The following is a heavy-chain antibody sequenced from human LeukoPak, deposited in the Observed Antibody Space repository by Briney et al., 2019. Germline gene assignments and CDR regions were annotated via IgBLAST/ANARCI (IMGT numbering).Heavy chain of an antibody. CDR3: AKSGIVVALTPFFDY. Sequence: GGSLRLSCAASGFTFSSYGMHWVRQAPGKGLEWVAVISYDGSNKYYADSVKGRFTISRDNSKNTLYLQMNSLRAEDTAVYYCAKSGIVVALTPFFDYWGQGTLVTVSS. CDR2: ISYDGSNK. CDR1: GFTFSSYG. J-gene: IGHJ4*02. V-gene: IGHV3-30*18. D-gene: IGHD3-22*01.